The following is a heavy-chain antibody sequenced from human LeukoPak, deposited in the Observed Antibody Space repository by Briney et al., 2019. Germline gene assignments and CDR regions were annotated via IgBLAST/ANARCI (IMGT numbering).Heavy chain of an antibody. J-gene: IGHJ6*02. CDR2: IKQDGSEK. D-gene: IGHD3-9*01. Sequence: PGGSLRLSCAASGFTFSNYWMTWVRQAPGKGLELVANIKQDGSEKYYVDSVKGRFTISRDNAKKTLYLQMNSLRAEDTAVYYCARSIGLTGGGVDVWGQGTTVTVSS. V-gene: IGHV3-7*03. CDR3: ARSIGLTGGGVDV. CDR1: GFTFSNYW.